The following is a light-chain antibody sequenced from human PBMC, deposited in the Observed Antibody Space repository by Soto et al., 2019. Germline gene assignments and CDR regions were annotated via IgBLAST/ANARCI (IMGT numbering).Light chain of an antibody. CDR3: QSYDSGLSGKV. V-gene: IGLV1-40*01. CDR1: SSNIGAGYD. CDR2: DDT. J-gene: IGLJ2*01. Sequence: QAVVTQPPSVSGAPGQRVDISCTGSSSNIGAGYDVHWYQQLPGRAPKLLIYDDTHRPSGVPDRFSGSKSGTSASLAITGLQAEDEAHYYCQSYDSGLSGKVFGGGTKLTVL.